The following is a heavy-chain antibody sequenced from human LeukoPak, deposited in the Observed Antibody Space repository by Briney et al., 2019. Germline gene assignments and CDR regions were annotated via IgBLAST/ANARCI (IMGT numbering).Heavy chain of an antibody. V-gene: IGHV3-23*01. CDR1: GFTFSTYA. Sequence: GGSLRLSCAASGFTFSTYAMGWVRQAPGKGLELVSVISGSGGTTYYADSVKGRFTISRDTSKNTVHLQMNSLRAEDTAVYYCAKDSGAVAAYGQYYFDYWGQGTLVTVSS. CDR2: ISGSGGTT. D-gene: IGHD6-19*01. J-gene: IGHJ4*02. CDR3: AKDSGAVAAYGQYYFDY.